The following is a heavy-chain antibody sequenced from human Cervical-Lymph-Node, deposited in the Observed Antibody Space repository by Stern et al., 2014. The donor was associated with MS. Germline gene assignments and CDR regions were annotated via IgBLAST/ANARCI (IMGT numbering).Heavy chain of an antibody. Sequence: EVQLVESGAEVKQPGEYLKISCKGSGYRFTANWIAWVRQMPGKGLEWIGIIYAGDSDTRYRPSCQGQFTISADKSISTAYLQWSSLKASDTAMYYCARDYGDYAFDYWGQGTLVTVSS. CDR3: ARDYGDYAFDY. CDR2: IYAGDSDT. V-gene: IGHV5-51*01. D-gene: IGHD4-17*01. J-gene: IGHJ4*02. CDR1: GYRFTANW.